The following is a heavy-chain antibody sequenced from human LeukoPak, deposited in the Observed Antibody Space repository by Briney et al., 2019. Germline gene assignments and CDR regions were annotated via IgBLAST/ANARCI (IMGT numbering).Heavy chain of an antibody. V-gene: IGHV4-30-2*01. Sequence: SQTLSLTCAVSGGSISSGGYSWSWIRQPPGKGLEWIGYIYHSGSTYYNPSLKSRVTISVDRSKNQFSLKLSSVTAADTAVYYCARGGDSSYYYGMDVWGQGTTVTVSS. CDR2: IYHSGST. D-gene: IGHD2-15*01. CDR1: GGSISSGGYS. CDR3: ARGGDSSYYYGMDV. J-gene: IGHJ6*02.